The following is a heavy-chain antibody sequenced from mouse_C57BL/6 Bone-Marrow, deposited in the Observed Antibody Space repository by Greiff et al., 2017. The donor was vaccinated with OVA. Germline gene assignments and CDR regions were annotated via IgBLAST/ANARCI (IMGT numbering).Heavy chain of an antibody. CDR1: GFSLSTFGMG. J-gene: IGHJ2*01. D-gene: IGHD1-1*01. Sequence: QVQLKESGPGILQPSQTLSLTCSFSGFSLSTFGMGVGWIRQPSGKGLEWLAHIWWDDDKYYNPALKSRLTISKDTSKHQVFLKIANVDTADTATNYCARRATVAVDYFDYWGQGTTLTVSS. CDR3: ARRATVAVDYFDY. CDR2: IWWDDDK. V-gene: IGHV8-8*01.